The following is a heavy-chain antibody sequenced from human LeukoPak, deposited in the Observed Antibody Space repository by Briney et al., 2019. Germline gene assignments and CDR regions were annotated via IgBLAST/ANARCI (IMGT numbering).Heavy chain of an antibody. CDR2: IYYSGST. CDR1: GGSISSSNYY. Sequence: SETLSLTCTVSGGSISSSNYYWGWIRQPPGKGLEWIGSIYYSGSTYYNPSLKSRVTISVDTSKNQFSLKLSSVTAADTAVYYCARHSGLQSPFQHWGQGTLVTVSS. J-gene: IGHJ1*01. V-gene: IGHV4-39*01. D-gene: IGHD1-26*01. CDR3: ARHSGLQSPFQH.